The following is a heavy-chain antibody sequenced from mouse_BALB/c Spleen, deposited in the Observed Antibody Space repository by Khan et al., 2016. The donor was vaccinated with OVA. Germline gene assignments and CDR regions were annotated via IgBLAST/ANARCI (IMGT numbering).Heavy chain of an antibody. CDR3: ARGFYGDPFAY. CDR1: GFTFSDYY. V-gene: IGHV5-4*02. D-gene: IGHD2-13*01. J-gene: IGHJ3*01. Sequence: EVELVESGGGLVKPGGSLKLSCAASGFTFSDYYMYWVRQTPEKRLEWIATISDGGNYIYYPANVKGRFTISRDEVKNSLDQQMTSLKSEDTAMYYCARGFYGDPFAYWGQGTLVSVSA. CDR2: ISDGGNYI.